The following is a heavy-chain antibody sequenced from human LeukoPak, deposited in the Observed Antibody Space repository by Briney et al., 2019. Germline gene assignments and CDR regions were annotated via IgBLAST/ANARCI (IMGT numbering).Heavy chain of an antibody. CDR2: IWHDGSIK. CDR3: ARAVGPFDY. Sequence: GRSLRLSCAASGFTFSTYGMHWVRQAPGKGLEWVAVIWHDGSIKYYADSVKGRFTISRDNSKNTLYLQMNSLRAEDTAVYYCARAVGPFDYWGPGTIVIVSS. V-gene: IGHV3-33*01. J-gene: IGHJ3*01. CDR1: GFTFSTYG.